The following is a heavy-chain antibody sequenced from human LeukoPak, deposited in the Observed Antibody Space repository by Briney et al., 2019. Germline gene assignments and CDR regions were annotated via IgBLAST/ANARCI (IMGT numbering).Heavy chain of an antibody. CDR2: ISSDGSKE. CDR3: AKSGGYCTDGICYHFGY. CDR1: GFAFDAFG. Sequence: RPGGSLRLSCAASGFAFDAFGIHWVRQAPGKGLEWVAVISSDGSKEYYGDSVKGRFTISRDNSKNMLYLQMNSLRAEDSGVYYCAKSGGYCTDGICYHFGYWGQGTLVTVSS. D-gene: IGHD2-8*01. J-gene: IGHJ4*02. V-gene: IGHV3-30*18.